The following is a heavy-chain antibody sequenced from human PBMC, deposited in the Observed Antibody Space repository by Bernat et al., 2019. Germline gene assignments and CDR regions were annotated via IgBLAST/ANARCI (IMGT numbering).Heavy chain of an antibody. CDR3: AREFRYCSGGSCHSPKGGLDV. Sequence: QVQLVQPGAEVKKPGASVKVSCEASGYTFSSSGIAWVRQAPGQGLEWMGWVSGYNGNTNYAQRIEGRVTMTTDTSTSTAYMELRSLRSDDTAVYYCAREFRYCSGGSCHSPKGGLDVWGQGTTVTVSS. CDR1: GYTFSSSG. D-gene: IGHD2-15*01. CDR2: VSGYNGNT. V-gene: IGHV1-18*01. J-gene: IGHJ6*02.